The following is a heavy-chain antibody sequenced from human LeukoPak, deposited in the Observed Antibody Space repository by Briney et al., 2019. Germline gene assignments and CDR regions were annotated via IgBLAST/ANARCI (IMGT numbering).Heavy chain of an antibody. D-gene: IGHD2-15*01. CDR2: IYTSGST. CDR3: ARGVESNAGDIYYYYYMDV. V-gene: IGHV4-61*02. J-gene: IGHJ6*03. Sequence: PSETLSLTCTVSGGSISSGSYYWSWIRQPAGKGLEWIGRIYTSGSTNYNPSLKSRVTISVDTSKNQFSLRLSSVTAADTAVYYCARGVESNAGDIYYYYYMDVWGKGTTVTVSS. CDR1: GGSISSGSYY.